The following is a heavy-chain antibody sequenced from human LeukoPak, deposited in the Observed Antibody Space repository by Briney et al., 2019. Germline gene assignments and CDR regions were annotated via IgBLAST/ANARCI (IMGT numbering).Heavy chain of an antibody. V-gene: IGHV3-23*01. CDR1: GFTFSGFV. D-gene: IGHD6-19*01. Sequence: GASLRLSCVTSGFTFSGFVMSWVRQAPGKGLEWVSSISGSGGSTDYADSVKGRFTTSRDNSMNTLFLQMNNLRAEVTAIYYCVAPANKQKTRAGFDYWGQGTLVTVSS. J-gene: IGHJ4*02. CDR3: VAPANKQKTRAGFDY. CDR2: ISGSGGST.